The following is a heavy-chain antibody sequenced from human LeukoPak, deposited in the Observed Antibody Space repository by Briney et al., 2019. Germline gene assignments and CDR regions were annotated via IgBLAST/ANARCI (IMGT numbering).Heavy chain of an antibody. CDR2: INHSGST. J-gene: IGHJ4*02. D-gene: IGHD5-18*01. Sequence: SETLSLTCAVYGGSFSGYYWSWIRQPPGKGLEWIGEINHSGSTNYNPSLKSRVTISVDTSKNQFSMKLSSVTAADTAVYYCAREQLWTYYFDYWGQGTLVTVSS. CDR1: GGSFSGYY. CDR3: AREQLWTYYFDY. V-gene: IGHV4-34*01.